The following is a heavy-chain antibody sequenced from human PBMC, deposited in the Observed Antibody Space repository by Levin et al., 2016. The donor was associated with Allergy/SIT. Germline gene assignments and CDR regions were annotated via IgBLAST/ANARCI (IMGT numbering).Heavy chain of an antibody. J-gene: IGHJ5*02. D-gene: IGHD1-26*01. V-gene: IGHV3-74*01. Sequence: GESLKISCAASGFTFSSIWMHWVRQAPGKGLVWVSQINGDGSSTSYRDPVKGRFTISRDNAKNTLYLQMNSLRAEDTAVYYCATVGQKWELTSWGQGALVTVSS. CDR1: GFTFSSIW. CDR3: ATVGQKWELTS. CDR2: INGDGSST.